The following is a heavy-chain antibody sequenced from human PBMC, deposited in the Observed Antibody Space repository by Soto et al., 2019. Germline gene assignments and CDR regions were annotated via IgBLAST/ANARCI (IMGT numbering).Heavy chain of an antibody. CDR2: IKHIGIT. CDR1: DGSFSGFY. D-gene: IGHD4-4*01. J-gene: IGHJ4*02. CDR3: ARGYAVNWHTPHY. Sequence: QVQLQQWGAGLLKPSETLSLTCAVYDGSFSGFYWSWIRQPPGKGLEWIGEIKHIGITNYNPSLKSRVIIAVYTSKNHFSLTLNSMTAADTAVYYGARGYAVNWHTPHYWGQGTLVTVSS. V-gene: IGHV4-34*01.